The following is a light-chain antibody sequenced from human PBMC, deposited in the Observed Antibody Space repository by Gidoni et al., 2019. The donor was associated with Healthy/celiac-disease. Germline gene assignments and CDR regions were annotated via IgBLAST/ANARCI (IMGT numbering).Light chain of an antibody. CDR1: SSDVGDYNY. Sequence: QSALTQPASVSGSPGQAITISCNGTSSDVGDYNYVSWYQRHPGKAPKLLIYDVSNRPSGVSTRFSGSKSGNTASLTVSGLQAEDESDYYCSSYTSSSSYVFGPGTKVTVL. V-gene: IGLV2-14*03. CDR3: SSYTSSSSYV. J-gene: IGLJ1*01. CDR2: DVS.